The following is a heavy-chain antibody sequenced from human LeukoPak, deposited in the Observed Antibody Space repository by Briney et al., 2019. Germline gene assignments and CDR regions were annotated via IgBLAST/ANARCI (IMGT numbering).Heavy chain of an antibody. CDR2: IKQDGSEK. Sequence: GGSLRLSCAASGFTFFSYWMSWVRQAPGKGLEWVANIKQDGSEKYYVDSVKGRFTISRDNAKNSLYLQMKSLRAEDTAVYYCARDRTYYDILTGCLDYWGQGTLVTVSS. CDR3: ARDRTYYDILTGCLDY. V-gene: IGHV3-7*01. D-gene: IGHD3-9*01. CDR1: GFTFFSYW. J-gene: IGHJ4*02.